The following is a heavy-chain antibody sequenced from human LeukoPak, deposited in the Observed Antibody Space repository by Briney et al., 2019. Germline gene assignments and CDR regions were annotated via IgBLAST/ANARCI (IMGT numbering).Heavy chain of an antibody. CDR2: IIPIFGTA. Sequence: ASVKVSCKASGATFSSYAISWARKAPGQGLEWMGGIIPIFGTANYAQKFQGRVTITADESTSTAYMELSSLRSEDTAVYYCAREGEMATNVFDYWGQGTLVTVSS. J-gene: IGHJ4*02. D-gene: IGHD5-24*01. CDR3: AREGEMATNVFDY. CDR1: GATFSSYA. V-gene: IGHV1-69*13.